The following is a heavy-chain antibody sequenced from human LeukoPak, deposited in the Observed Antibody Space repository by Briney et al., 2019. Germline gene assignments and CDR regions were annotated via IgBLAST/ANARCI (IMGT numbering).Heavy chain of an antibody. CDR1: GFTFSSYG. D-gene: IGHD1-26*01. Sequence: GGSLRLPCAASGFTFSSYGMHRVRQAPGKGLEWVAVISYDGSNKYYADSVKGRFTISRDNSKNTLYLQMNSLRAEDTAVYYCAKDGGWWELLGGFLDYWGQGTLVTVSS. CDR2: ISYDGSNK. V-gene: IGHV3-30*18. J-gene: IGHJ4*02. CDR3: AKDGGWWELLGGFLDY.